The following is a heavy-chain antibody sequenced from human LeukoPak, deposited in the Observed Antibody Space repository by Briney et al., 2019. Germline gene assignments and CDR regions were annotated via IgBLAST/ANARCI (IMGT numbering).Heavy chain of an antibody. CDR1: GGSISGYY. D-gene: IGHD6-19*01. Sequence: SETLSLTCTVSGGSISGYYWSWIRQPPGKGLEWIGYIYYSGSTNYNPSLKSRVTISVDTSKNQFSLKLSSVTAADTAVYYCARRAGRLVAFDYWGQGTLVTVSS. V-gene: IGHV4-59*08. J-gene: IGHJ4*02. CDR2: IYYSGST. CDR3: ARRAGRLVAFDY.